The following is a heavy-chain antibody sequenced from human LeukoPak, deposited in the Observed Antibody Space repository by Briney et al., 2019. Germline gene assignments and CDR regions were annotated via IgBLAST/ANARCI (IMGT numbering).Heavy chain of an antibody. J-gene: IGHJ4*02. V-gene: IGHV4-59*08. CDR2: IYYTGST. CDR3: ARQSTSNWYLDY. Sequence: SETLSLTCSVSGGSISSYYWSWIRQPPGKGLEWIGYIYYTGSTNHNPSLKSRVTISVDTSKNQFSLKLSSVTAADTAVYYCARQSTSNWYLDYWGQGTLVTVSS. CDR1: GGSISSYY. D-gene: IGHD2-2*01.